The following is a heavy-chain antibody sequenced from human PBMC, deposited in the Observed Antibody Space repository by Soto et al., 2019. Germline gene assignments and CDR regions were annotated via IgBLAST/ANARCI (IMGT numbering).Heavy chain of an antibody. V-gene: IGHV1-18*01. Sequence: GASVKVSCKASGGTFSSYAISWVRQAPGQGLEWMGWISAYNGKTNYAQKLQGRVTMTTDTSTSTAYMELRSLRSDDTAVYYCARDPGTRSDYWGQGTLVTVSS. J-gene: IGHJ4*02. CDR1: GGTFSSYA. D-gene: IGHD3-10*01. CDR2: ISAYNGKT. CDR3: ARDPGTRSDY.